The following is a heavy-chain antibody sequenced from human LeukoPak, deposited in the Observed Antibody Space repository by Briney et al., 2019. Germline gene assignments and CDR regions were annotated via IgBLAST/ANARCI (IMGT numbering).Heavy chain of an antibody. CDR1: GGSFSGYY. CDR2: INHSGST. CDR3: ARDEGYCSSTSCLTNAFDI. J-gene: IGHJ3*02. V-gene: IGHV4-34*09. Sequence: SQTLSLTCAVYGGSFSGYYWSWIRQPPGKGLEWIGEINHSGSTNYNPSLKSRVTMTRDTSTSTVYMELSSLRSEDTAVYYCARDEGYCSSTSCLTNAFDIWGQGTMVTVSS. D-gene: IGHD2-2*01.